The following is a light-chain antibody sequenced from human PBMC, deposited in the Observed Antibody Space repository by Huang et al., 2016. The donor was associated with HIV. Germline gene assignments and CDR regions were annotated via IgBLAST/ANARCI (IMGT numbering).Light chain of an antibody. Sequence: EILLTQSPATLSLSPGERATLSCRASQSVISYLAWYQQKPGQAPRLLIYDATNRATGIPARFSGRGSGTDFTLTISSLEPEDFAVYYCQQRSNWLFTFGPGTKVDIK. V-gene: IGKV3-11*01. CDR2: DAT. CDR3: QQRSNWLFT. J-gene: IGKJ3*01. CDR1: QSVISY.